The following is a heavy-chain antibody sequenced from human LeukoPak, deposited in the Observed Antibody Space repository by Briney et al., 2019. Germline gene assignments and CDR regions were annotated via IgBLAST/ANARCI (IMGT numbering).Heavy chain of an antibody. D-gene: IGHD3-16*02. Sequence: GGSLRLSCAASGFTFSSYSMNWVRQAPGKGLEWVSYISSSSSTIYYADSVKGRFTISRDNAKNSLYLQMNSLRAEDTAVYYCASPPGPHYVWGSYRYYYMDVWGKGTTVTVSS. J-gene: IGHJ6*03. CDR3: ASPPGPHYVWGSYRYYYMDV. V-gene: IGHV3-48*01. CDR2: ISSSSSTI. CDR1: GFTFSSYS.